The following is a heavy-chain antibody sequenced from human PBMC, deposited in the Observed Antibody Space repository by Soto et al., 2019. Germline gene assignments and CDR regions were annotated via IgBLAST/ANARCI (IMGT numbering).Heavy chain of an antibody. CDR3: SGDSHGTSVFQVPKYDF. J-gene: IGHJ4*02. Sequence: QVQLVQSGAEVKKPGASVQVSFKTSGYTFIGYGSRWVRQAPGQGLEWMGWIRRYNGDTKYSQKFQGRVTMTTDTSTNTAYMEVRNLSPDDAAVYYCSGDSHGTSVFQVPKYDFWGQGTLVTVST. CDR1: GYTFIGYG. CDR2: IRRYNGDT. V-gene: IGHV1-18*04. D-gene: IGHD2-2*01.